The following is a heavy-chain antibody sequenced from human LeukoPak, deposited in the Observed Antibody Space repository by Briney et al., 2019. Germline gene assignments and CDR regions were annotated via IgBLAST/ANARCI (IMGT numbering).Heavy chain of an antibody. CDR2: INSDGSTT. CDR1: GFTFSTYW. CDR3: AKDRTMYYYGSGSPLDAFDI. V-gene: IGHV3-74*01. D-gene: IGHD3-10*01. Sequence: GGSLRLSCAASGFTFSTYWMHWVRQAPGKGLVWVSRINSDGSTTSYADSVKGRFTISRDNAKNTLYLQMNSLRAEDTALYYCAKDRTMYYYGSGSPLDAFDIWGQGTMVTVSS. J-gene: IGHJ3*02.